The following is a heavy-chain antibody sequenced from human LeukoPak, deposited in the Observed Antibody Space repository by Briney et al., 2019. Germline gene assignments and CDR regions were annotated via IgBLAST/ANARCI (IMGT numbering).Heavy chain of an antibody. V-gene: IGHV4-59*08. CDR2: IFYSGSP. D-gene: IGHD3-10*01. Sequence: SETMSPTCTVSGDSIRTDYWSWIRRPPGKGLEWIGYIFYSGSPNYNPSLKSRVTISMDTSKNQFSLNLSSVTAADTAVYYCVRAPRGAVYYYGMDVWGQGTTVTVSS. J-gene: IGHJ6*02. CDR1: GDSIRTDY. CDR3: VRAPRGAVYYYGMDV.